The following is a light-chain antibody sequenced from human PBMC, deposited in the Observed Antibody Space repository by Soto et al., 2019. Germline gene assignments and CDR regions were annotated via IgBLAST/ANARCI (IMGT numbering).Light chain of an antibody. Sequence: DIQLTPSPCFLHSSVGAIVTMTCPASQSISSYLNWYQQKPGKAPKLIIYDASSLESGVPSRFGGSGSGTEFTLTIRSLQPDDLATYYCQQYNSYFKWTGGHGTKVAI. CDR2: DAS. CDR3: QQYNSYFKWT. V-gene: IGKV1-5*01. J-gene: IGKJ1*01. CDR1: QSISSY.